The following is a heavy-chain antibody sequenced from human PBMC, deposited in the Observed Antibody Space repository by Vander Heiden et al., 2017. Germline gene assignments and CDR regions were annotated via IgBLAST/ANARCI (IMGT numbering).Heavy chain of an antibody. Sequence: QVQLVQSGAEVKKPGSSVKVSCKASGGTFSSYAISWVRQAPGQGLEWMGAIIPIFGTANYAQKFQGRVTITADESTSTAYMELSSLRSEDTAVYYCARDDFDYGDIDYYYYGMDVWGQGTTVTVSS. CDR1: GGTFSSYA. CDR3: ARDDFDYGDIDYYYYGMDV. D-gene: IGHD4-17*01. V-gene: IGHV1-69*01. CDR2: IIPIFGTA. J-gene: IGHJ6*02.